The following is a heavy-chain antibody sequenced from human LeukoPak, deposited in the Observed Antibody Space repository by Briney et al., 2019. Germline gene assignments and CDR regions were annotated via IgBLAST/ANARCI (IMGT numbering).Heavy chain of an antibody. Sequence: ASVKVSCKASGYTFTSYGISWVRQAPGQGLEWMGWISPYNGNTNYAQKLQDRVTMTTDTSTTTAYMELRSLRSDDTAVYYCARRTMVRGVISFDPWGQGTLATVSS. V-gene: IGHV1-18*01. CDR1: GYTFTSYG. CDR3: ARRTMVRGVISFDP. J-gene: IGHJ5*02. D-gene: IGHD3-10*01. CDR2: ISPYNGNT.